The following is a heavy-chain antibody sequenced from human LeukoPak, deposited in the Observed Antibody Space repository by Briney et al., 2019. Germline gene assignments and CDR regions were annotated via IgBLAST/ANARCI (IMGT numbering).Heavy chain of an antibody. Sequence: SETLSLTCTVSGGSISSSSYYWGWIRQRPGKGLEWIGSIYYSGSTYYNPSLKSRVTISVDTSKNQFSLKLSSVTAADTAVYYCARLGYSYGHWAQAAIDYWGQGTLVTVSS. D-gene: IGHD5-18*01. J-gene: IGHJ4*02. CDR3: ARLGYSYGHWAQAAIDY. CDR1: GGSISSSSYY. V-gene: IGHV4-39*01. CDR2: IYYSGST.